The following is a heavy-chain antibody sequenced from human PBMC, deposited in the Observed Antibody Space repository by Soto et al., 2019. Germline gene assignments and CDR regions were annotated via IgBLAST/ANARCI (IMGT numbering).Heavy chain of an antibody. CDR3: ARPLTADAFDI. CDR2: IWYDGSSK. V-gene: IGHV3-33*08. D-gene: IGHD3-9*01. Sequence: GGSLRLSCAASGFTFSVYAMNWVRRAPGKGLEWVSGIWYDGSSKYYADSVKGRFTISRDNSKNTLYLQMNSLRAEDTAVYYCARPLTADAFDIWGQGTMVTVSS. CDR1: GFTFSVYA. J-gene: IGHJ3*02.